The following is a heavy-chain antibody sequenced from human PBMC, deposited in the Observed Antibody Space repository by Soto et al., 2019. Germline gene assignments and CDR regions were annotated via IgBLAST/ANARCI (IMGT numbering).Heavy chain of an antibody. CDR1: GYTFTSYD. V-gene: IGHV1-8*01. J-gene: IGHJ5*02. CDR2: MNPNSGNT. D-gene: IGHD3-22*01. CDR3: ARGGEAYYYDSSGNRWFDP. Sequence: QVQLVQSGAEVKKPGASVKVSCKASGYTFTSYDINWVRQATGQGLEWMGWMNPNSGNTGYAQKFQGRVTMTRNTSISTAYMELSSLRSEDTAVYYCARGGEAYYYDSSGNRWFDPWGQGTLVTVSS.